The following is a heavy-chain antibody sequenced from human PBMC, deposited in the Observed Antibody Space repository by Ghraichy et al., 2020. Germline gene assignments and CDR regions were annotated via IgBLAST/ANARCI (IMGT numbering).Heavy chain of an antibody. CDR1: GGSVSSSSDY. Sequence: SETLPLTCTVSGGSVSSSSDYWGWIRQPPGKGLEWIGNILHGGSTFYNPSLRGRVTISVDTSKNQFSLKLSSVTAADSAMYYCARYAIGTMLDNWGQGTLVTVS. J-gene: IGHJ4*02. CDR3: ARYAIGTMLDN. V-gene: IGHV4-39*01. D-gene: IGHD1-1*01. CDR2: ILHGGST.